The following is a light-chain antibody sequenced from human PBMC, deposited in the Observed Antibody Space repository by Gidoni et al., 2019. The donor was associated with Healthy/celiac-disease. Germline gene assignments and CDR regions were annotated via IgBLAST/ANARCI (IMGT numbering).Light chain of an antibody. J-gene: IGKJ4*01. CDR2: DAS. CDR1: QDISNY. V-gene: IGKV1-33*01. CDR3: QQYDNFPRLT. Sequence: IQMTQSPSSLYASVGVRATITCQASQDISNYLNWYQQKPGNAPKLLIYDASNLETGVPERFSGSGSGTDFTFTISSLQPEDIATYYCQQYDNFPRLTFGGXTKVEIK.